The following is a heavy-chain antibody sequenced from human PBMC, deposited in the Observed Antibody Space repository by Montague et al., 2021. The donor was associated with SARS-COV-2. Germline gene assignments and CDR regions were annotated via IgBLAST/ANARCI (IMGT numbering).Heavy chain of an antibody. J-gene: IGHJ3*02. CDR3: ARETMTADAFDI. CDR1: GDSVGSDD. CDR2: VYRLGST. Sequence: SETLSLTCAVSGDSVGSDDWRWSGQPPSERLERIGHVYRLGSTNYNPSLKSRATISRDTSKNQFSLKVRSVTAADTAVYYCARETMTADAFDIWGQGTMVTVSS. V-gene: IGHV4-59*02. D-gene: IGHD5-18*01.